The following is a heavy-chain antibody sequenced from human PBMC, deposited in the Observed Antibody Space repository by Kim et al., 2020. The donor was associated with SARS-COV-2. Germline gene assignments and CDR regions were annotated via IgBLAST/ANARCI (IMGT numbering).Heavy chain of an antibody. J-gene: IGHJ5*02. D-gene: IGHD3-3*01. CDR3: ARPRYDFWSGFWFDP. Sequence: PSLKSRVTISVDTSKNQFSLKLSSVTAADTAVYYCARPRYDFWSGFWFDPWGQGTLVTVSS. V-gene: IGHV4-39*01.